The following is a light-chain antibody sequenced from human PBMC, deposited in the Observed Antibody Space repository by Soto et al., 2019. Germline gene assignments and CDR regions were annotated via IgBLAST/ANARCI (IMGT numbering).Light chain of an antibody. CDR3: SSYTSSSTLSV. CDR2: DAS. Sequence: QSVLTQPASVSGSPGQSITISCTGTSSDVGGYNYVSWYQQHPGKAPKLMIYDASNRPSGVSNRFSGSKSGNTASLTISGLQAEDEADYYCSSYTSSSTLSVFGTGTKVTVL. J-gene: IGLJ1*01. CDR1: SSDVGGYNY. V-gene: IGLV2-14*01.